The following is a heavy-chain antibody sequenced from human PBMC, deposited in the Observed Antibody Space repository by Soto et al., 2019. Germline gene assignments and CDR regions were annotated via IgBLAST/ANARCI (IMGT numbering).Heavy chain of an antibody. D-gene: IGHD3-10*01. CDR2: INHSGST. Sequence: SETLSLTCAVYGGSFSGYYWSWIRQPPGKGLEWIGEINHSGSTNYNPSLKSRVTISVDTSKNQFSLKLSSVTAADTAVYYCARGELLWFGGVINYFDYWGQGTLVTVSS. CDR1: GGSFSGYY. J-gene: IGHJ4*02. CDR3: ARGELLWFGGVINYFDY. V-gene: IGHV4-34*01.